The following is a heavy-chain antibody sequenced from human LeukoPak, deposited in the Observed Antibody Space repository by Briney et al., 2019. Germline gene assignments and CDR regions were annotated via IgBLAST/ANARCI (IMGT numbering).Heavy chain of an antibody. CDR1: GGSFSGYY. J-gene: IGHJ3*02. CDR3: ARAWTTSGDAFDI. Sequence: SETLSLTCAVYGGSFSGYYWSWIRQPPGKGLEWIGEINHSGSTNYNPSLKSRVTISVDTSKNQFSLKLSSVTAADTAVYYCARAWTTSGDAFDIWGQGTMVTVSS. D-gene: IGHD4-17*01. V-gene: IGHV4-34*01. CDR2: INHSGST.